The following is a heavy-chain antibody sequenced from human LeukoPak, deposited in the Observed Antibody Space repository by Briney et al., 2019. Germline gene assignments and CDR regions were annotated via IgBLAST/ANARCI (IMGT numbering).Heavy chain of an antibody. V-gene: IGHV3-23*01. Sequence: GGSLRLSCAASGFTFSSYAMSWVRQAPGKGLEWVSAISGSGGSTYYADSVKGRFTISRDNSKNTLYLQMNSLRAEDTAVYYCAKVHLNYGSGGYYEDYYFDYWGQGTLVTVSS. CDR2: ISGSGGST. J-gene: IGHJ4*02. CDR1: GFTFSSYA. CDR3: AKVHLNYGSGGYYEDYYFDY. D-gene: IGHD3-10*01.